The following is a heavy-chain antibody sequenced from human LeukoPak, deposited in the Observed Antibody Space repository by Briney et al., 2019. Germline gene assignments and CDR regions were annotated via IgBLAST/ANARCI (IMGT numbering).Heavy chain of an antibody. CDR3: AKDPKDY. Sequence: GRSLRLSCAASGFTFSSYGMHWVRQAPGKGLEWVAVISYDGSNKYYADSVKGRFTISRDNSKNTLYLQMNSLRAEDTAVYYCAKDPKDYWGQGTLVTASS. J-gene: IGHJ4*02. V-gene: IGHV3-30*18. CDR1: GFTFSSYG. CDR2: ISYDGSNK.